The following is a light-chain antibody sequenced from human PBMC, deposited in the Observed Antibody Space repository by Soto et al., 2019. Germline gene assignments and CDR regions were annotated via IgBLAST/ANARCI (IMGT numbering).Light chain of an antibody. CDR3: QQYNDYSWT. V-gene: IGKV1-5*01. CDR2: DAS. J-gene: IGKJ1*01. Sequence: DIQMTQSPSTLSASIGDRVTITCRASESIRTWLAWYQHKPGKAPKFLIYDASSLESGVPSRFSGSGSGTEFTLTISSLQPDDFATYYCQQYNDYSWTFGLGTKVDIK. CDR1: ESIRTW.